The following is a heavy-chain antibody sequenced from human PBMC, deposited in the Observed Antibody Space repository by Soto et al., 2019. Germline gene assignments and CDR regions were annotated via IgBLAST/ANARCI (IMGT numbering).Heavy chain of an antibody. CDR2: ISSSGNII. J-gene: IGHJ4*02. CDR3: AKMSSENYYDPVFS. V-gene: IGHV3-11*01. D-gene: IGHD3-22*01. CDR1: GFTFSDYY. Sequence: QVHLVESGGGLVKSGGSLRIICEASGFTFSDYYMSWVRQAPGKGLEWVAFISSSGNIIYYADSVKGRFTISRDNAKNSVYLQMNRLRADDTALYFCAKMSSENYYDPVFSWGLGTLVTVSS.